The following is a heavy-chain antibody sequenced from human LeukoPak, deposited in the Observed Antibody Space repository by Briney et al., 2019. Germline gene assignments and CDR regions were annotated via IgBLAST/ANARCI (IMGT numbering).Heavy chain of an antibody. CDR2: IYYSGST. V-gene: IGHV4-59*08. Sequence: PSETLSLTCTVSGGSISSYYWSWIRQPPGKGLEWIGYIYYSGSTNYNPSLKSRVTISVDTSKNQFSLKLSSVTAADTAVYYCARLEAVAGILDYWGQGTLVTVSS. J-gene: IGHJ4*02. CDR1: GGSISSYY. CDR3: ARLEAVAGILDY. D-gene: IGHD6-19*01.